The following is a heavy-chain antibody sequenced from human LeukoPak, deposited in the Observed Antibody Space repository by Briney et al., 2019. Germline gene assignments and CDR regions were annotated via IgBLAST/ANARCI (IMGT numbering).Heavy chain of an antibody. J-gene: IGHJ4*02. Sequence: SVKVSCKASGYTFTSYYMHWVRQAPGQGLEWMGGIIPIFGTANYAQKFQGRVTITADESTSTAYMELSSLRSEDTAVYYCARVSDIRRGGVDYWGQGTLVTVSS. CDR2: IIPIFGTA. CDR3: ARVSDIRRGGVDY. V-gene: IGHV1-69*13. D-gene: IGHD2-15*01. CDR1: GYTFTSYY.